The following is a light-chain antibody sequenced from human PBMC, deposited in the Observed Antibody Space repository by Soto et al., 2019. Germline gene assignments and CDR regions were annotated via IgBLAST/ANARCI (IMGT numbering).Light chain of an antibody. Sequence: QSALTQPASVSGSPGQSITISCTGTSSDIAIYNYVSWYQQQPGKAPKLMIYRVTNRPSGVSNRFSGSRSGTTASLAISGLQAEDEADYYCNSYADSSSDVFGSGTKVTVL. CDR3: NSYADSSSDV. CDR2: RVT. CDR1: SSDIAIYNY. V-gene: IGLV2-14*01. J-gene: IGLJ1*01.